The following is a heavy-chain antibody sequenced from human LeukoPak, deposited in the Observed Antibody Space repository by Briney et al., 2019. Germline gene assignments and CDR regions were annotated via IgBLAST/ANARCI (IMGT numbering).Heavy chain of an antibody. J-gene: IGHJ4*02. CDR3: AREIVFYGSGSHFDY. Sequence: PSQTLSLTCTVSGGSISSGRYYWSWIRQPAGKGLEWIGRIYTSGSTNYNPSLKSRVTISVDTSKNQFSLKLSSVTAADTAVYYCAREIVFYGSGSHFDYWGQGTLVTVSS. V-gene: IGHV4-61*02. CDR1: GGSISSGRYY. CDR2: IYTSGST. D-gene: IGHD3-10*01.